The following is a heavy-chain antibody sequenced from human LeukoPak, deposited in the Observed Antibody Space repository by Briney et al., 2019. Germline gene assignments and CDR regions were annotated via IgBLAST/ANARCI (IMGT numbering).Heavy chain of an antibody. J-gene: IGHJ4*02. D-gene: IGHD4-23*01. Sequence: GGSLRLSCAASGFIFSTHAIHWVRQAPGKGLEWVACIRSDGSSKYYADSVQGRFIIYRDNSKNTVYVQMNSLRREDTAVYYCAKGINGGNYLDYWGQGTLVIVSS. CDR2: IRSDGSSK. CDR3: AKGINGGNYLDY. CDR1: GFIFSTHA. V-gene: IGHV3-30*02.